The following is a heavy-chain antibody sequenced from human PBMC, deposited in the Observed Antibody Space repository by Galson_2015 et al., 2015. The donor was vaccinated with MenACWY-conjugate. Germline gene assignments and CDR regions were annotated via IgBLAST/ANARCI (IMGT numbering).Heavy chain of an antibody. CDR2: IFSTGGT. CDR3: ARFKRAVATITLPPLHFYYGMDV. V-gene: IGHV4-59*01. CDR1: GGSLTDFY. J-gene: IGHJ6*02. Sequence: ETLSLTCTVSGGSLTDFYWSWIRQPPGKGLEWIGYIFSTGGTNYNPSLKSRLTISLHTSRNQFSLTVNSVTAADTGVYYCARFKRAVATITLPPLHFYYGMDVWGRGTTVTVSS. D-gene: IGHD5-24*01.